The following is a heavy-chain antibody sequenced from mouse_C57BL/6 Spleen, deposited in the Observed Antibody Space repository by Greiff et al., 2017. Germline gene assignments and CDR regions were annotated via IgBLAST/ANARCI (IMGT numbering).Heavy chain of an antibody. Sequence: VQLQQSGPELVKPGASVKISCKASGYSFTGYYMNWVKQSPEKSLEWIGEINPSTGGTTYNQKFKAKATLTVDKSSSTAYMQLKSLTSEDSAVYYCARSGNYGSSYGYWGQGTTLAVSS. J-gene: IGHJ2*01. CDR1: GYSFTGYY. D-gene: IGHD1-1*01. CDR2: INPSTGGT. V-gene: IGHV1-42*01. CDR3: ARSGNYGSSYGY.